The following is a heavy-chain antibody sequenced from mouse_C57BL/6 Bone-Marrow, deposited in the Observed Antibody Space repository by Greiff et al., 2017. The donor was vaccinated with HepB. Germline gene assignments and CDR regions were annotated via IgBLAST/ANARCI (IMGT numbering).Heavy chain of an antibody. CDR1: GYAFSSSW. V-gene: IGHV1-82*01. CDR2: LYPGDGDT. Sequence: VQLQQSGPELVKPGASVKISCKASGYAFSSSWMNWVKQRPGKGLEWIGRLYPGDGDTNYNGKFKGKATLTADKSSSTAYMQLSSLTSEDSAVYFCANYGNYGYWGQGTTLTVSS. J-gene: IGHJ2*01. CDR3: ANYGNYGY. D-gene: IGHD2-1*01.